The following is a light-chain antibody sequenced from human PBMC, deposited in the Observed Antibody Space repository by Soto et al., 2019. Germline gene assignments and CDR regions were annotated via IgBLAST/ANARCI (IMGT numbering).Light chain of an antibody. V-gene: IGKV1-39*01. CDR3: QQTYATPHT. CDR1: QSISTY. Sequence: DIPMTQSPSSLSASVGDRVTITCRASQSISTYLNWYQHKPGKAPKLLIYAAISLQSGVPSRLSGSGSGTDFTLTISSLQPEDFATYHCQQTYATPHTFGQGTKVEFK. J-gene: IGKJ2*01. CDR2: AAI.